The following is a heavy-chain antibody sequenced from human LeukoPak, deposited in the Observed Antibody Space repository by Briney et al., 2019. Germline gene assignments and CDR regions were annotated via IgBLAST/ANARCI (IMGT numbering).Heavy chain of an antibody. Sequence: PGGSLRLSCAASGLSFSTFWMSWVRQAPERGLEWVANIKPDGSEQYYLDSVKGRFTISRDNAKNSMYLQISSLRAEDTAVYYCVRGGGLLPDYWGQGTPVTVSS. D-gene: IGHD2-15*01. CDR2: IKPDGSEQ. CDR3: VRGGGLLPDY. CDR1: GLSFSTFW. J-gene: IGHJ4*02. V-gene: IGHV3-7*01.